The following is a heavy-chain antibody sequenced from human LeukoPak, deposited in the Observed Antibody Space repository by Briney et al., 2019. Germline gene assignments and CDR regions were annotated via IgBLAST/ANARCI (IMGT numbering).Heavy chain of an antibody. D-gene: IGHD4-17*01. J-gene: IGHJ4*02. V-gene: IGHV4-30-4*01. CDR1: GGSISSGDYY. Sequence: SQTLSLTCTVSGGSISSGDYYWSWIRQPPGKGLEWIGYIYYSGSTYYNPSLEGRVTISVDTSKNQFSLKLSSVTAADTAVYYCASYYGDSSLVDYWGQGTLVTVSS. CDR2: IYYSGST. CDR3: ASYYGDSSLVDY.